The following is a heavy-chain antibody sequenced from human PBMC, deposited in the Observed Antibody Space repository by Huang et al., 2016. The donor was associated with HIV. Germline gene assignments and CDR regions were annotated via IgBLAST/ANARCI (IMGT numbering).Heavy chain of an antibody. D-gene: IGHD2-15*01. V-gene: IGHV4-34*01. CDR1: SGSFSGYY. CDR3: ARVDCSGGSCYYFDY. CDR2: INHSGSN. J-gene: IGHJ4*02. Sequence: QVQLQQWGAGLLKPSETLSLTCAVYSGSFSGYYWSWIRQPPGKGLEWIGEINHSGSNNYNPSLKSRVTISVDTSKNQFSLKLSSVTAADTAVYYCARVDCSGGSCYYFDYWGQGTLVTVSS.